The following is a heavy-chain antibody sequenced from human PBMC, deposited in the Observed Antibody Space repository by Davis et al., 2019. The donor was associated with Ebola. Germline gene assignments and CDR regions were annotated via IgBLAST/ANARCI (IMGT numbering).Heavy chain of an antibody. CDR1: GYTFTTYG. Sequence: ASVKVSCKASGYTFTTYGISWVRQAPGQGLEWMGWISGYNGNTNNAQNFQGRVTMTTDTSTSTAYMELRSLTSDDTAVYYCAREIGVAVPGVMKDAFDIWGQGTVVTVSS. D-gene: IGHD2-2*01. CDR3: AREIGVAVPGVMKDAFDI. J-gene: IGHJ3*02. V-gene: IGHV1-18*01. CDR2: ISGYNGNT.